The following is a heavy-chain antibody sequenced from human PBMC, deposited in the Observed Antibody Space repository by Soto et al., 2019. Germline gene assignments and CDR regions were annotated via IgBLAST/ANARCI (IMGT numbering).Heavy chain of an antibody. CDR2: ISAYNGNT. CDR3: ARDRGSSYYYYYGMDV. V-gene: IGHV1-18*01. Sequence: QVQLVQSGAEVKKPGASVKVSCKASGYTFTSYGISWVRQAPGQGLEWMGWISAYNGNTNYAQKLQGRVTMTTDTSTSKAYMELRSLRSDDTAVYYWARDRGSSYYYYYGMDVWGQGTTVTVSS. J-gene: IGHJ6*02. CDR1: GYTFTSYG. D-gene: IGHD6-6*01.